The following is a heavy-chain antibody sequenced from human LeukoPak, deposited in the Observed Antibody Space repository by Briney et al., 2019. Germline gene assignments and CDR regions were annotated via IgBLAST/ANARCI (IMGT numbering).Heavy chain of an antibody. V-gene: IGHV3-74*01. CDR3: ARGGYWYWFDP. Sequence: GGSLRLSCAASGFTFSSYWMHWVRQAPGKGLVWVSRINSDGSSTSYADSVKGRFTISRDNAKNSLYLQMNSLRAEDTAVYYCARGGYWYWFDPWGQGTLVTVSS. D-gene: IGHD5-12*01. CDR2: INSDGSST. CDR1: GFTFSSYW. J-gene: IGHJ5*02.